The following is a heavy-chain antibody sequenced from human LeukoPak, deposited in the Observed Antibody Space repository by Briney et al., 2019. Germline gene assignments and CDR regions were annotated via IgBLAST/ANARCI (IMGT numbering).Heavy chain of an antibody. CDR3: AKAPGIAVAGTLGYFDL. D-gene: IGHD6-19*01. Sequence: GGSLRLSCAASGFTFNNYGMHWVRQAPGKGLEWVAVISYDGSNKYYADSVKGRFTISRDNSKNTLYLQMNSLRAEDTAVYYCAKAPGIAVAGTLGYFDLWGRGTLVTVSS. CDR1: GFTFNNYG. CDR2: ISYDGSNK. V-gene: IGHV3-30*18. J-gene: IGHJ2*01.